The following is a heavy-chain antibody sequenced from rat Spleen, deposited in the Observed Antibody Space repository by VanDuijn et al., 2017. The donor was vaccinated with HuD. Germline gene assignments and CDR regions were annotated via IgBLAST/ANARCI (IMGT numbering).Heavy chain of an antibody. CDR2: ISTSGGST. CDR3: TTVVGDSYWYFDF. CDR1: GFTFSNYD. D-gene: IGHD4-2*01. J-gene: IGHJ1*01. V-gene: IGHV5-27*01. Sequence: EVQLVESGGGLVQPGRSLKLSCAASGFTFSNYDMAWVRQAPTKGLEWVASISTSGGSTYYRDSVKGRFTVSRDNAKSTLYLQMDSLRSEDTATYYCTTVVGDSYWYFDFWGPGTMVTVSS.